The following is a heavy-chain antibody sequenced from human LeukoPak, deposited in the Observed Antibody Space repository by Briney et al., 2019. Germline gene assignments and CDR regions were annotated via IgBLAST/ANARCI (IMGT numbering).Heavy chain of an antibody. J-gene: IGHJ4*02. CDR2: IYYSGST. V-gene: IGHV4-39*01. Sequence: SETLSLTCTVSGGSISSSSYYWGWIRQPPGKGLEWIGSIYYSGSTYYNPSLKSRVTISVDTSKNQFSLKLSSVTAAETAVYYCASEASGSYYDGGYWGQGTLVTVSS. CDR3: ASEASGSYYDGGY. D-gene: IGHD1-26*01. CDR1: GGSISSSSYY.